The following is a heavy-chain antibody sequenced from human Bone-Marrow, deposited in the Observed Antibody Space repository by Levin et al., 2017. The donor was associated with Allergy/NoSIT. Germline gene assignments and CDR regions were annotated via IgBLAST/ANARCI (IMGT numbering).Heavy chain of an antibody. V-gene: IGHV1-3*04. CDR2: VSTGTGDT. Sequence: ASVKVSCAASGYTFISYAIHWMRQAPGQRPEWMGYVSTGTGDTRYSQKFQGRVTITRDTSASTAYMELSSLRSEDTAVYYCARALVHEVDYRCGYWGQGTLVTVSS. CDR1: GYTFISYA. D-gene: IGHD3/OR15-3a*01. CDR3: ARALVHEVDYRCGY. J-gene: IGHJ4*02.